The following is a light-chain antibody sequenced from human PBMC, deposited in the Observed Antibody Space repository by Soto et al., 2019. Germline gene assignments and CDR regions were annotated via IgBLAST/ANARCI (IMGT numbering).Light chain of an antibody. CDR1: SSNIGSNY. J-gene: IGLJ3*02. CDR3: AAWDDSLSAWV. Sequence: QSVLTQPPSASGTPGQRVSISCFGSSSNIGSNYVYWYQQLSGTAPKLLIQRNNQRPSGVPDRFSGSKSGTSASLAISGLRSDDEADYYCAAWDDSLSAWVFGGGTKLTVL. CDR2: RNN. V-gene: IGLV1-47*01.